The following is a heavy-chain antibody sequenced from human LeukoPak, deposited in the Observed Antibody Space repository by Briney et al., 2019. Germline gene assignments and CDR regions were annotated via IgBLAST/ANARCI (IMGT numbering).Heavy chain of an antibody. V-gene: IGHV3-9*01. J-gene: IGHJ4*02. CDR1: GFTFDDYA. CDR2: ISWNSGSI. CDR3: AKDFQYYDSSGYLDY. Sequence: PGGSLRFSCAASGFTFDDYAMHWVRQAPGKGLEWVSGISWNSGSIGYADSVKGRFTISRDNAKNSLYLQMNSLRAEDTALYYCAKDFQYYDSSGYLDYWGQGTLVTVSS. D-gene: IGHD3-22*01.